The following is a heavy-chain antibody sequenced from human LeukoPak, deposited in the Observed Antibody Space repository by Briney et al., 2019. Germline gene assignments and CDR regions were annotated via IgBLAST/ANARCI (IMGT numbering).Heavy chain of an antibody. CDR3: AKGRVAVAGLAPYFDY. CDR1: GFTFSSFS. V-gene: IGHV3-33*08. CDR2: ILSDGSKE. D-gene: IGHD6-19*01. Sequence: GGSLRLSCAASGFTFSSFSMNWVRQAPGKGLEWAAVILSDGSKEFYTDSVKGRFTISRDNSKSTLYLQMNSLRAEDTAVYYCAKGRVAVAGLAPYFDYWGQGTLVTVSS. J-gene: IGHJ4*02.